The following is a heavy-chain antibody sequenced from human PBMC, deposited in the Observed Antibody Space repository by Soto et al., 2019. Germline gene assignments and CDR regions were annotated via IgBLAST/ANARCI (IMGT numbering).Heavy chain of an antibody. J-gene: IGHJ4*02. D-gene: IGHD3-9*01. V-gene: IGHV3-30-3*01. Sequence: QVQLVESGGGVVQPGRSLRLSCAASGFTFSSYAMHWVRQAPGKGLEWVAVISYDGSNKYYADSVKGRFTISRDNSKNTLYLQMTSLRADDTAVYYCARPHDILTGVQSRIDYWGQGTLVTVSS. CDR1: GFTFSSYA. CDR2: ISYDGSNK. CDR3: ARPHDILTGVQSRIDY.